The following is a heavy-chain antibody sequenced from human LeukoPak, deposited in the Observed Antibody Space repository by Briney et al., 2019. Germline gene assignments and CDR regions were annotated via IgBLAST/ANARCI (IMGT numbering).Heavy chain of an antibody. CDR2: ISHSGST. V-gene: IGHV4-34*01. CDR3: ARGREQQLGRPLDY. J-gene: IGHJ4*02. D-gene: IGHD6-13*01. Sequence: SETLSLTCAVYGGSFSGYYWSWIRQPPGKGLEWIGEISHSGSTNYNPSLKSRVTISVDTSKNQFSLKLSSVTAADTAVYYCARGREQQLGRPLDYWGQGTLVTVSS. CDR1: GGSFSGYY.